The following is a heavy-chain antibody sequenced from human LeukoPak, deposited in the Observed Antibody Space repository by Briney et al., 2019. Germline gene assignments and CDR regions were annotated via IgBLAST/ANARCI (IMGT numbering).Heavy chain of an antibody. D-gene: IGHD3-10*01. CDR2: IKPNSGDT. CDR1: GYSFADYY. J-gene: IGHJ5*02. V-gene: IGHV1-2*02. CDR3: ATNILVRDIINWFDP. Sequence: ASVKVSCKASGYSFADYYMHWVRQAPGQGLERMGWIKPNSGDTRSEQKFQGRVIMTRDTSTGTAYMELSSLRYDDTAVYYCATNILVRDIINWFDPWGQGTLVTVSS.